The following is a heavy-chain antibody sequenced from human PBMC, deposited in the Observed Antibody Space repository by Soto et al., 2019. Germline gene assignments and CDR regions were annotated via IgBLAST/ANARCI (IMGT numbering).Heavy chain of an antibody. CDR2: ISYDGSNK. D-gene: IGHD3-22*01. CDR1: GFTFSSYG. J-gene: IGHJ5*02. Sequence: HPGWSRRLSCAASGFTFSSYGMHWVRQAPGKGLEWVAVISYDGSNKYYADSVKGRFTISRDNSKNTLYLQMNSLRAEDTAVYYCAKDPVPLGGGYYPNWFDPWGQGTLVTVSS. CDR3: AKDPVPLGGGYYPNWFDP. V-gene: IGHV3-30*18.